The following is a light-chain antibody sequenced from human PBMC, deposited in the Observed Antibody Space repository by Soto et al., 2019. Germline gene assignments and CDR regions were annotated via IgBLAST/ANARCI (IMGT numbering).Light chain of an antibody. J-gene: IGKJ1*01. V-gene: IGKV1-5*01. CDR3: QQYNSYSWT. Sequence: DIQVTQSPSTLSSSVGDRVTITCLASQSISSWLAWYQQKPGKAPKLLIYDASSLESGVPSRFSGSGSGTEFTLTISSLQPDDFATYYCQQYNSYSWTFGQGTKVAIK. CDR2: DAS. CDR1: QSISSW.